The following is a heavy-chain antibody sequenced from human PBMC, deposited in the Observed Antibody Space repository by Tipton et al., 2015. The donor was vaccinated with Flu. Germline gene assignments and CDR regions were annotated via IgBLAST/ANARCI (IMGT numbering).Heavy chain of an antibody. Sequence: GLVKPSETLSLTCTVSSGSIRSTNYFCAWIRQPPGKGLEWIGYISSSGSTNYNPSLKSRVTTSVDTSKNHFSLKLSSATAADTAVYFCARARRFLEWQFYYYYMDVWGKGTTVTVSS. CDR1: SGSIRSTNYF. J-gene: IGHJ6*03. CDR2: ISSSGST. D-gene: IGHD3-3*01. CDR3: ARARRFLEWQFYYYYMDV. V-gene: IGHV4-61*03.